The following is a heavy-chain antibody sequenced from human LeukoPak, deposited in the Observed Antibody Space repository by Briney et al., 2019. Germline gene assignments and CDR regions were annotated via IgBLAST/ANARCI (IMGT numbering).Heavy chain of an antibody. D-gene: IGHD6-19*01. CDR3: ARDCRDDDSGWYGFDDP. Sequence: ASVRVSCKPSGYTFTGYYMHWVRQAPGQGLEWMGWINPNSGGTNYAQNFQGRITMTRDTSISTAYLELSRLRSDDTAVYYCARDCRDDDSGWYGFDDPWGQGTLVTVSS. CDR2: INPNSGGT. CDR1: GYTFTGYY. V-gene: IGHV1-2*02. J-gene: IGHJ5*02.